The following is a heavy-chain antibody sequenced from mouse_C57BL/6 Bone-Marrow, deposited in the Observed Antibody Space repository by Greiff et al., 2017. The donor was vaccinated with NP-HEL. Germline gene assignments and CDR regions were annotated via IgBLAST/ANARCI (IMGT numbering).Heavy chain of an antibody. CDR1: GYTFTSYW. CDR2: IHPNSGST. CDR3: ARPDLRDY. V-gene: IGHV1-64*01. D-gene: IGHD6-1*01. Sequence: QVHVKQPGAELVKPGASVKLSCQASGYTFTSYWMHWVKQRPGQGLEWIGMIHPNSGSTNYNEKFKSKATLTVDKSSSTAYMQLSSLTSEDSAVYYCARPDLRDYWGQGTTLTVSS. J-gene: IGHJ2*01.